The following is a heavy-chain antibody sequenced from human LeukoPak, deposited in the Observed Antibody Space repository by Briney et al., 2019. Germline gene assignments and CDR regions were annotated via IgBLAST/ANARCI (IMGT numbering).Heavy chain of an antibody. Sequence: GGSLRLSCAASGFTFSSYEMNWVRQAPGKGPEWVSYISSSGSTIYYADSVKGRFTISRDNAKNSLYLQMNSLRVEDTAVYYCAKVAKYYYGSETYYFFEQWGQGTPVTASS. CDR2: ISSSGSTI. CDR1: GFTFSSYE. D-gene: IGHD3-10*01. V-gene: IGHV3-48*03. CDR3: AKVAKYYYGSETYYFFEQ. J-gene: IGHJ4*02.